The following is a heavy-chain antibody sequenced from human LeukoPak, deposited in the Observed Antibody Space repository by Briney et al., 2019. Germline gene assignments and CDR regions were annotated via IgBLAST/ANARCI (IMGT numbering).Heavy chain of an antibody. Sequence: SVKVSCKASGGTFSSYAISWVRQAPGQGLEWMGGIIPIFGTANYAQKFQGRVTITADESTSTAYMKLSSLRSEDTAVYYCATEAPRNSYDILTGYPRLDYYYYGMDVWGQGTTVTVSS. CDR1: GGTFSSYA. CDR2: IIPIFGTA. D-gene: IGHD3-9*01. J-gene: IGHJ6*02. CDR3: ATEAPRNSYDILTGYPRLDYYYYGMDV. V-gene: IGHV1-69*01.